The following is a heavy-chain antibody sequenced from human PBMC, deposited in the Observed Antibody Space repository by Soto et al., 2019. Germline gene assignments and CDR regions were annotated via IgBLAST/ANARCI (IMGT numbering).Heavy chain of an antibody. CDR1: GFTFSSYA. D-gene: IGHD6-13*01. J-gene: IGHJ6*02. CDR3: ARDPSVAAADTDDYYYYGMDV. V-gene: IGHV3-30-3*01. Sequence: QVQLVESGGGVVQPGRSLRLSCAASGFTFSSYAMHWVRQAPGKGLEWVAVISYDGSNKYYADSVKGRFTIPRDNSKNTLYLQMNSLRAEDTAVYYCARDPSVAAADTDDYYYYGMDVWGQGTTVTVSS. CDR2: ISYDGSNK.